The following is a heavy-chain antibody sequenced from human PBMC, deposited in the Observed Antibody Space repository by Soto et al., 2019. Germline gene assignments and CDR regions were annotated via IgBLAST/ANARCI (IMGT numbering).Heavy chain of an antibody. Sequence: PGGSLRLSCAASEFTFSSYWMHWVRQAPGKGLVWVSRINSDGSSTSYADSVKGRFTISRDNAKNTLYLQMNSLRAEDTAVYYCARGPTYDSSGYPDFDYWGQGTLVTVSS. J-gene: IGHJ4*02. CDR3: ARGPTYDSSGYPDFDY. CDR1: EFTFSSYW. CDR2: INSDGSST. V-gene: IGHV3-74*01. D-gene: IGHD3-22*01.